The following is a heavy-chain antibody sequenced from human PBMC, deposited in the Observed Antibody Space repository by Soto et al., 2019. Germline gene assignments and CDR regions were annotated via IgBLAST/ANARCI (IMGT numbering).Heavy chain of an antibody. CDR3: ARDRHIGYCSGGSCSSYYYGMDV. V-gene: IGHV4-39*02. CDR2: IYYSGST. J-gene: IGHJ6*02. Sequence: SETLSLTCTVSGGSISSSSYYWGWIRQPPGKGLEWIGSIYYSGSTYYNPSLKSRVTISVDTSKNQFSLKLSSVTAADTAVYYCARDRHIGYCSGGSCSSYYYGMDVWGQGTTVTVSS. D-gene: IGHD2-15*01. CDR1: GGSISSSSYY.